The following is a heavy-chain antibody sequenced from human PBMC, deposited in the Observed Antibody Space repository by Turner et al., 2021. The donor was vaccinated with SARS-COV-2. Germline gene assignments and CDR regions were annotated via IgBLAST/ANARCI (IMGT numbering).Heavy chain of an antibody. CDR3: AKDHYGSNDY. D-gene: IGHD3-10*01. V-gene: IGHV3-23*01. CDR1: GLTFSNYG. J-gene: IGHJ4*02. CDR2: IRSTFHT. Sequence: EVQLLESGGGLVQPGGSLTLSCAASGLTFSNYGMSWVRQAPGKGLEWVSTIRSTFHTYYADSVNGRFTISRDNSNNMLFLQMNSLRAEDTAKYYCAKDHYGSNDYWGQGTLVTVSS.